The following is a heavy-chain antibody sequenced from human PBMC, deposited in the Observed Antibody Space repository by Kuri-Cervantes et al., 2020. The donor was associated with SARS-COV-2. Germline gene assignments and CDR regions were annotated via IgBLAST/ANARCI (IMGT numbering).Heavy chain of an antibody. D-gene: IGHD4-11*01. V-gene: IGHV3-30*01. CDR2: ISYDGSNK. CDR3: AKDMNTVTNPWGDAFDI. CDR1: GFTFSSYA. J-gene: IGHJ3*02. Sequence: GGSLRLSCAASGFTFSSYAMHWVRQAPGKGLEWVAVISYDGSNKYYADSVKGRFTISRDNSKNTLYLQMNSLRAEDTALYYCAKDMNTVTNPWGDAFDIWGQGTMVTVSS.